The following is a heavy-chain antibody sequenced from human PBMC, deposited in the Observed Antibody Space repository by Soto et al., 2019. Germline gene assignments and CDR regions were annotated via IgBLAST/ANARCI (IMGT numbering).Heavy chain of an antibody. CDR3: ATMGTPATGLYFFDY. CDR1: GGSISSGNYY. D-gene: IGHD2-15*01. J-gene: IGHJ4*02. V-gene: IGHV4-30-4*01. CDR2: ISYSGST. Sequence: QVQLQESGPGLVKPSQTLSLTCTVSGGSISSGNYYWSWIRQPPGKGLEWIGFISYSGSTYYSTSLKSRVPISVDTSKSQFSLNLSSVTAADTAVYYCATMGTPATGLYFFDYWGQGSLVTVSS.